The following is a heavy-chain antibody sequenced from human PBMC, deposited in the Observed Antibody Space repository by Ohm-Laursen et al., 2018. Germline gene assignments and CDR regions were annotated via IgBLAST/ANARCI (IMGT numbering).Heavy chain of an antibody. CDR1: GFTFDDYA. CDR2: ISWNSGSI. CDR3: AKANYGGNSGSLDY. D-gene: IGHD4-23*01. J-gene: IGHJ4*02. V-gene: IGHV3-9*01. Sequence: SLRLSCTASGFTFDDYAMHWVRQAPGKGLEWVSGISWNSGSIGYADSVKGRFTISRDNAKNSLYLQMNSLRAEDTALYYCAKANYGGNSGSLDYGGQGTLVTASS.